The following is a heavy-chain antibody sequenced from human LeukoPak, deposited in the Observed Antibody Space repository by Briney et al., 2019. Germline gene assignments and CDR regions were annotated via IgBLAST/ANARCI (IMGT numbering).Heavy chain of an antibody. Sequence: AGSLRLSCGASGLTVSSKDMRWVRHSPGKGLEWVSVLQSGGTTYYADSVKGRFTTSRDISKNTLYLHMNSLRVEDTAVYYCARDLYYGSGGYYFDNWGQGTLVTVSS. CDR2: LQSGGTT. D-gene: IGHD3-10*01. V-gene: IGHV3-66*01. CDR1: GLTVSSKD. CDR3: ARDLYYGSGGYYFDN. J-gene: IGHJ4*02.